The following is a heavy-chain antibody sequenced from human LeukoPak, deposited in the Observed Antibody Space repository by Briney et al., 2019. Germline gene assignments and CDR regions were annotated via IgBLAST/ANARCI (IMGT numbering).Heavy chain of an antibody. Sequence: SQTLSPTCDISGDSVSGNRVAWNWIRQSPSGGLEWLGRTYYRSRWRSDYGVSVKGRISINPDTSKNQFSLELKSVTPEDTAIYYCARGFCESSPGAFPIWGQGTKVTVSS. CDR1: GDSVSGNRVA. D-gene: IGHD3-3*01. J-gene: IGHJ3*02. CDR2: TYYRSRWRS. V-gene: IGHV6-1*01. CDR3: ARGFCESSPGAFPI.